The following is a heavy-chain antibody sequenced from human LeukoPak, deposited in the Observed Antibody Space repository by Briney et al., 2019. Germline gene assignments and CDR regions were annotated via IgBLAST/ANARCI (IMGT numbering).Heavy chain of an antibody. Sequence: GGSLRLSCVASGFTFSHFAMSWVRHTPGKGLEWVSAISDSGSKTYYLESVKGRFTISRDNSNNTLYLLMDSLRAEDTALYYWAKHRRVAAGSNSDCWGQGSLVTVSS. D-gene: IGHD6-13*01. CDR1: GFTFSHFA. CDR3: AKHRRVAAGSNSDC. CDR2: ISDSGSKT. J-gene: IGHJ4*02. V-gene: IGHV3-23*01.